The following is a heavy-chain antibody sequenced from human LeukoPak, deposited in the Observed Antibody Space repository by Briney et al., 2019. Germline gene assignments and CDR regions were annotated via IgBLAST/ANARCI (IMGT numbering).Heavy chain of an antibody. D-gene: IGHD3-10*01. CDR2: INPSGGST. CDR1: GGTFTSYY. CDR3: ARDWVYGSGSTYNWFDP. Sequence: GASVKVSCKASGGTFTSYYMHWARQAPGQGLEWMGIINPSGGSTSYAQKFQGRVTMTRDMSTSTVYMELSSLRSEDTAVYYCARDWVYGSGSTYNWFDPWGQGTLVTVSS. J-gene: IGHJ5*02. V-gene: IGHV1-46*01.